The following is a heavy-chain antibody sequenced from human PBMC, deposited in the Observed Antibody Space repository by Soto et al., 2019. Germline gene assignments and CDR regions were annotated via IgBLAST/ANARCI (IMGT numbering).Heavy chain of an antibody. CDR1: GYTFTSYA. CDR3: AADVSSSWSPGNYGMDV. CDR2: INAGNGNT. J-gene: IGHJ6*02. Sequence: QVQLVQSGAEVKKPGASVKVSCKASGYTFTSYAMHWVRQAPGQRLEWMGWINAGNGNTKYSQKFQGRVTITRDTSASTAYMELSSLRSEDTAVYYCAADVSSSWSPGNYGMDVWGQGTTVTVSS. V-gene: IGHV1-3*01. D-gene: IGHD6-13*01.